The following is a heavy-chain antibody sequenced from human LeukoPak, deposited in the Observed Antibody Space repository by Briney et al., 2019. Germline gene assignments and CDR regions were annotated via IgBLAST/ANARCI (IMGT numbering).Heavy chain of an antibody. J-gene: IGHJ4*02. CDR2: ISWNRGSI. CDR1: GFTFDDYA. V-gene: IGHV3-9*03. D-gene: IGHD5-24*01. CDR3: ARSVEMATRIDY. Sequence: GGSLRLSCAASGFTFDDYAMHWVRQAPGKGLEWVSGISWNRGSIGYADSVKGRFTISRDNAKNSLYLQMNSLRAEDMALYYCARSVEMATRIDYWGQGTLVTVSS.